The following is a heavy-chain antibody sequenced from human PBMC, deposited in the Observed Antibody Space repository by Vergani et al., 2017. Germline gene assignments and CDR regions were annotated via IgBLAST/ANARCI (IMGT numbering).Heavy chain of an antibody. Sequence: QLQLQESGSGLVKPSQTLSLTCAVSGGSISSGGYSWSWIRQPXGKGLEWIGYIYHSGSTYYNPSLKSRVTISVERSKNQFSLKLSSVTAADTAVYDCARADYGILTGYHEAFEIWGQGTMVTVSS. CDR1: GGSISSGGYS. CDR2: IYHSGST. J-gene: IGHJ3*02. CDR3: ARADYGILTGYHEAFEI. V-gene: IGHV4-30-2*01. D-gene: IGHD3-9*01.